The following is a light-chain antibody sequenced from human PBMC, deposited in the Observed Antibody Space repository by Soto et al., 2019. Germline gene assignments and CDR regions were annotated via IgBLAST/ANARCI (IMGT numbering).Light chain of an antibody. CDR1: SSNIGSNS. Sequence: QSVLTQPPLASGTPGQRVTISCSGSSSNIGSNSVNWYQQLPGTAPKLLIYSTNQRPSGVPDRFSGSKSDTSASLAISGLQSEDEADYYCAAWDDSLNGEVVFGGGTKLTVL. V-gene: IGLV1-44*01. CDR3: AAWDDSLNGEVV. J-gene: IGLJ2*01. CDR2: STN.